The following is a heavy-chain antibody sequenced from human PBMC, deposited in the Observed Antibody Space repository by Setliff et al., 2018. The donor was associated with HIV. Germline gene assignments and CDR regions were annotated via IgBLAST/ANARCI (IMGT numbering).Heavy chain of an antibody. Sequence: SETLSLTCSVSGVSVGSGDYYWHWIRQHPEKALEWIGYSYTSGSTNYNPSLKSRVTISVDTSKNQFSLKLSSVTAADTAVYYCAREDSSGRIDYWGQGTLVTVSS. V-gene: IGHV4-61*08. CDR2: SYTSGST. CDR3: AREDSSGRIDY. CDR1: GVSVGSGDYY. D-gene: IGHD6-19*01. J-gene: IGHJ4*02.